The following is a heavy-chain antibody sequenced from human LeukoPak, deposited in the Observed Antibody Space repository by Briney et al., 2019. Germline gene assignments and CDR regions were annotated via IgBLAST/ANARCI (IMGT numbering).Heavy chain of an antibody. V-gene: IGHV3-74*01. Sequence: GGSLRLSCAASGFTFSSYWMHWVRQVPGKGLVWVSRINSDGSSTSYAYSVKGRFTISRDNAKNTLCVQMNSLRAEDTAVYYCSTGSGHAFDIWGRGTMVTVSS. J-gene: IGHJ3*02. CDR2: INSDGSST. D-gene: IGHD3-10*01. CDR1: GFTFSSYW. CDR3: STGSGHAFDI.